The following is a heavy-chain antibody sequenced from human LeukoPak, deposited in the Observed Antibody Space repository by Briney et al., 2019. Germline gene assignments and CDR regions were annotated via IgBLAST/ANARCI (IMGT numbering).Heavy chain of an antibody. D-gene: IGHD2-2*01. CDR1: GGSISSGSYY. Sequence: KTSQTLSLTCTVSGGSISSGSYYWRWIRQPAGRGLEWIGRIYTSGSTNYNPSLKSRITISVDTSKNQFSLKLSSVTAADTAVYYCAGLLLSGEYYYYGMDVWGQGTAVTVSS. V-gene: IGHV4-61*02. CDR3: AGLLLSGEYYYYGMDV. CDR2: IYTSGST. J-gene: IGHJ6*02.